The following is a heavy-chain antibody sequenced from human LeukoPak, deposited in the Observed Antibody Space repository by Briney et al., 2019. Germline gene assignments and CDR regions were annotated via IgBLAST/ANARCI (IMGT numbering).Heavy chain of an antibody. CDR1: GFTFSSYE. CDR2: ISGSADST. J-gene: IGHJ6*03. D-gene: IGHD4-17*01. CDR3: ATSSYGDITYFYYMDV. Sequence: PGGSLRLSCAASGFTFSSYEMSWVRQAPGKGLEWVSAISGSADSTYYSDSVKGRFIISRDNFENTLYLQMSSLRVEDTAVYYCATSSYGDITYFYYMDVWGKGTTVTVSS. V-gene: IGHV3-23*01.